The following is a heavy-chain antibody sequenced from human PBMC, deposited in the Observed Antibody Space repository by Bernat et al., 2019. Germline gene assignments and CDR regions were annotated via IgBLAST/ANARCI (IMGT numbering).Heavy chain of an antibody. Sequence: QVQLQESGPGLVKPSETLSLTCTVSGGSVSSDIYYWSWIRQPPGRGLEWIGYIYYSGTTNYNPSLKSRVTISVDTSRNQFSLKLSSVTAADTAVYYCARLDSGDYDAFDIWGQGTVVTVSS. CDR1: GGSVSSDIYY. CDR2: IYYSGTT. V-gene: IGHV4-61*01. CDR3: ARLDSGDYDAFDI. J-gene: IGHJ3*02. D-gene: IGHD4-17*01.